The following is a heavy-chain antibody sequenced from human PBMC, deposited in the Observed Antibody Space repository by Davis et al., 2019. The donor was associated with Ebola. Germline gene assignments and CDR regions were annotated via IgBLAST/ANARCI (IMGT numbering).Heavy chain of an antibody. CDR1: GFTFSNAW. D-gene: IGHD3-10*01. J-gene: IGHJ4*02. Sequence: LSLTCAASGFTFSNAWMSWVRQAPGKGLEWVGRIKSKTDGGTTDYAAPVKGRFTISRDDSKNTLYPQMNSLKTEDTAVYYCTTGEFTVPWDYWGQGTLVTVSS. CDR3: TTGEFTVPWDY. V-gene: IGHV3-15*01. CDR2: IKSKTDGGTT.